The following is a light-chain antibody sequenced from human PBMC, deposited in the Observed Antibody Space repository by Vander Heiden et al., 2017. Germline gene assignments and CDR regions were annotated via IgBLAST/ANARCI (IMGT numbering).Light chain of an antibody. V-gene: IGKV4-1*01. J-gene: IGKJ2*01. Sequence: DIVMTQSLDSLAVSLGARATIDCKSSRSILYNSNNKNYLAWYQQKPGQPPKLLIYWASTRESGVPDRFSGSGSGTDFTLTISSLQAEDVAVYYCQQYYSSPQTFGQGTKLEIK. CDR2: WAS. CDR1: RSILYNSNNKNY. CDR3: QQYYSSPQT.